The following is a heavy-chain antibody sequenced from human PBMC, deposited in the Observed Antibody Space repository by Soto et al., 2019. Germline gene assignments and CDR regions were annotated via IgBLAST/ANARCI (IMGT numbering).Heavy chain of an antibody. Sequence: GGSLRLSCAASGFTFSSYGMHWVRQAPGKXLEWVAVISYDGSNKYYADSVKGRFTISRDNSKNTLYLQMNSLRAEDTAVYYCAKTRQWLVYYYYYGMDVWGQGTTVTVSS. D-gene: IGHD6-19*01. CDR3: AKTRQWLVYYYYYGMDV. CDR2: ISYDGSNK. CDR1: GFTFSSYG. J-gene: IGHJ6*02. V-gene: IGHV3-30*18.